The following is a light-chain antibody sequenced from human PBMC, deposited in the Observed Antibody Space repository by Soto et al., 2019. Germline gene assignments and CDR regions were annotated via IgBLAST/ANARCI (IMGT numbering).Light chain of an antibody. CDR3: SSYTTTSTLV. CDR2: EVS. CDR1: SSDVGAYNY. J-gene: IGLJ2*01. V-gene: IGLV2-14*01. Sequence: QSALTQPASVSGAPGQSITISCTGTSSDVGAYNYVAWYQQHPGTAPKVMIYEVSYRPPWVSKRFSGSKSGNTASLTISGRQAEDEADYFCSSYTTTSTLVFGGGTKVTVL.